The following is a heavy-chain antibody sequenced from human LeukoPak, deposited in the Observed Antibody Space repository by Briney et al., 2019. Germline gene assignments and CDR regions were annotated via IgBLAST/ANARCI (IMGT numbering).Heavy chain of an antibody. J-gene: IGHJ4*02. Sequence: GGSLRLSCAASGFTFSSYGMHWVRQAPGKGLEWVAVISYDGSNKYYADSVKGRFTISRDNSKNTLYLQMNSLRAEDTAVYYCAKEEVLDFWSGYPRTRDPDYWGQGTLVTVSS. CDR3: AKEEVLDFWSGYPRTRDPDY. CDR1: GFTFSSYG. CDR2: ISYDGSNK. D-gene: IGHD3-3*01. V-gene: IGHV3-30*18.